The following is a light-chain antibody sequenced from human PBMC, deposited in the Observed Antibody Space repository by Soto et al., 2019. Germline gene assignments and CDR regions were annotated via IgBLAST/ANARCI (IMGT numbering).Light chain of an antibody. CDR1: QSISNTF. Sequence: EIVLTQSPGTLSLSPGEGATLSCRASQSISNTFLAWYQQRPGQAPRILIYGASRRATGIPGRFSGSGSGTDFTLTISRLQPEDFALYYCQHYYSSWTFGQGTKVEMK. CDR2: GAS. J-gene: IGKJ1*01. CDR3: QHYYSSWT. V-gene: IGKV3-20*01.